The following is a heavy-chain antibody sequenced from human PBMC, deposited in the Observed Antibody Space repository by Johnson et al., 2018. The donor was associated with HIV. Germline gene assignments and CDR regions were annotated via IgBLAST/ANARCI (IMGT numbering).Heavy chain of an antibody. D-gene: IGHD6-13*01. CDR2: ISSSGSTI. CDR3: ARIAAAAIDAFDI. CDR1: RLIFSDYF. V-gene: IGHV3-11*01. J-gene: IGHJ3*02. Sequence: QVQLVESGGGLVKPGGSLRLSCAASRLIFSDYFMSWIRQAPGKGLKWVSYISSSGSTIYYADSVKGRFTISRDNAKNSLYLQMNSLRAEDTAVYYCARIAAAAIDAFDIWGPGTMVTVSS.